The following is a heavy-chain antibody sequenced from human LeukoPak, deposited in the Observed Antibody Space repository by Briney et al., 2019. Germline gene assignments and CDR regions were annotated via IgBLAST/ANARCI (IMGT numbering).Heavy chain of an antibody. D-gene: IGHD3-22*01. V-gene: IGHV4-59*10. CDR2: IYTSGST. J-gene: IGHJ4*02. CDR3: ARCRSGYYSILDY. Sequence: SETLSLTCAVYGGSFSGYYWSWIRQPAGKGLEWIGRIYTSGSTNYNPSLKSRVTISVDTSRNQFSLKLSSVTAADTAVYYCARCRSGYYSILDYWGQGTLVTVSS. CDR1: GGSFSGYY.